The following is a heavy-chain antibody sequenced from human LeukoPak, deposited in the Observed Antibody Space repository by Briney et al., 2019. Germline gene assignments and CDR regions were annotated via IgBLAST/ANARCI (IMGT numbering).Heavy chain of an antibody. CDR2: INPNSGGT. CDR1: GYTFTGYY. J-gene: IGHJ6*02. D-gene: IGHD6-13*01. CDR3: ARDLRQQLVRDYYYGMDV. Sequence: GASVKVSCKASGYTFTGYYMHWVRQAHGQGLEWMGWINPNSGGTNYAQKFQGRVTMTRDTSISTAYMELSRLRSDDTAVYYCARDLRQQLVRDYYYGMDVWGQGTTVTVYS. V-gene: IGHV1-2*02.